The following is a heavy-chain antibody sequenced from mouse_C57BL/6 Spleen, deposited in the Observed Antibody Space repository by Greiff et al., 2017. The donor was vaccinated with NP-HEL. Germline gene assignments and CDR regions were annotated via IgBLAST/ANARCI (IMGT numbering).Heavy chain of an antibody. Sequence: QVQLKQSGAELAKPGASVKLSCKASGYTFTSYWMHWVKQRPGQGLEWIGYINPSSGYTKYNQKFKDKATLTADKSSSTAYMQLSSLTYEDSAVYYCARDYDYENYAMDYWGQGTSVTVSS. CDR2: INPSSGYT. D-gene: IGHD2-4*01. CDR3: ARDYDYENYAMDY. CDR1: GYTFTSYW. V-gene: IGHV1-7*01. J-gene: IGHJ4*01.